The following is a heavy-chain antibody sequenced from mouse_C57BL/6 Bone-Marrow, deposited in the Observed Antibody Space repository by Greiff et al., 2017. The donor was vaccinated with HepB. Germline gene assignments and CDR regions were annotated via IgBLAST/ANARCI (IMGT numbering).Heavy chain of an antibody. V-gene: IGHV1-15*01. D-gene: IGHD2-3*01. CDR2: IDPETGGT. Sequence: VQLQQSGAELVRPGASVTLSCKASGYTFTDYEMHWVKQRPVHGLEWIGAIDPETGGTAYNQKFKGKAILTADKSSSTAYMELRSLTSEDSAVYYCTRSDDSYYRYWFAYWGQGTLVTVSA. CDR1: GYTFTDYE. CDR3: TRSDDSYYRYWFAY. J-gene: IGHJ3*01.